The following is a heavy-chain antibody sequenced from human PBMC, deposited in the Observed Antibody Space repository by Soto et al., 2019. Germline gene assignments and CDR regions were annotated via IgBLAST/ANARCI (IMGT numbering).Heavy chain of an antibody. D-gene: IGHD3-22*01. J-gene: IGHJ6*02. V-gene: IGHV4-59*01. CDR3: ARDSSGTPDV. CDR1: GGSISSYY. CDR2: FYYSGST. Sequence: SETLSLTCTVSGGSISSYYWSWIRQPPGKGLEWIGYFYYSGSTNYNPSLKSRVTISVDTSKNQFSLKLSSVTAADTAVYYCARDSSGTPDVWGQGTTVTVSS.